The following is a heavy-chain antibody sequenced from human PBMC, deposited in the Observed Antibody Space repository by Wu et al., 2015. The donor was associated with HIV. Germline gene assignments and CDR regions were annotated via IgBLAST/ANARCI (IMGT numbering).Heavy chain of an antibody. Sequence: QIQLVQSGAEVTKPGASVRVSCKASGYTFTGYYIHWVRQAPGQGLEWMGWINPNSGATNYAQKFQGRVTMTRDTSISTAYMELRRLRSEDTAVYYCARGGVDNDHYMDVWGKGTTVTVSS. CDR3: ARGGVDNDHYMDV. CDR1: GYTFTGYY. D-gene: IGHD5-12*01. V-gene: IGHV1-2*02. CDR2: INPNSGAT. J-gene: IGHJ6*03.